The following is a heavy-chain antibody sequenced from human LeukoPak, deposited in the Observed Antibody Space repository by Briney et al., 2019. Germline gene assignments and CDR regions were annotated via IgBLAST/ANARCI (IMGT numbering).Heavy chain of an antibody. CDR3: ARLMPTIRFYDY. J-gene: IGHJ4*02. Sequence: GESLQISCKGSGDTFATSWIGWVRQMPGKGLEWMGIIYPGDSDTRYSPSFQGQVTISADKSISTAYLQWRSLKASDTAIYYCARLMPTIRFYDYWGQGTLVTVSP. CDR2: IYPGDSDT. CDR1: GDTFATSW. D-gene: IGHD5-24*01. V-gene: IGHV5-51*01.